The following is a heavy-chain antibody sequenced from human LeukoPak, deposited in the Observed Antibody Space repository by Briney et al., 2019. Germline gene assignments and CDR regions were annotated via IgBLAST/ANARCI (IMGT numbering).Heavy chain of an antibody. Sequence: GRSLRLSCAASGFTFSSYGMHWVRQAPGKGLEWVSVIYSGGSTYYADSVKGRFTISRDNSKNTLYLQMNSLRAEDTAVYYCARDAIAAAGTAYYYYGMDVWGQGTTVTVSS. D-gene: IGHD6-13*01. CDR1: GFTFSSYG. J-gene: IGHJ6*02. CDR2: IYSGGST. V-gene: IGHV3-66*01. CDR3: ARDAIAAAGTAYYYYGMDV.